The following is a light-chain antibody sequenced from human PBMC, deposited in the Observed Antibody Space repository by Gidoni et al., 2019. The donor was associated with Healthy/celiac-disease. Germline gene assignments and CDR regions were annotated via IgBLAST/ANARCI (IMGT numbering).Light chain of an antibody. CDR2: GNS. Sequence: QSVLTQPPSVSGAPGQRVTISCTGSSSNIGAGYDVHWYQQLPGTAPNLLSYGNSNRPSGVPDRFSGSKSGTSASLAITGLQAEDEADYYCQSYDSSLSGPVVFGGGTKLTVL. CDR3: QSYDSSLSGPVV. V-gene: IGLV1-40*01. CDR1: SSNIGAGYD. J-gene: IGLJ2*01.